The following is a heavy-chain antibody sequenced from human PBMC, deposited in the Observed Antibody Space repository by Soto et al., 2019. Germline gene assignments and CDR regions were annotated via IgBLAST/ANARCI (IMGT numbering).Heavy chain of an antibody. J-gene: IGHJ4*02. CDR2: ISANDVGT. Sequence: GGSLRLSCEASGFTLRNYAMTWIRQAPGKGLDWVSLISANDVGTYYAESVKTRFTISTDQSRNTVYLQMDSLRADDTAIYYCAKAKNDYNWDNRPPFDYWGQGTLVTVSS. V-gene: IGHV3-23*01. CDR1: GFTLRNYA. CDR3: AKAKNDYNWDNRPPFDY. D-gene: IGHD1-20*01.